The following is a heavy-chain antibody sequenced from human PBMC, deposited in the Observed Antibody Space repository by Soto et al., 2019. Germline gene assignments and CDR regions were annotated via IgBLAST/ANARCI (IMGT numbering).Heavy chain of an antibody. CDR3: AHLPWKQLWPRAPVVY. CDR2: IFWDDDK. V-gene: IGHV2-5*02. J-gene: IGHJ4*02. Sequence: QITLKESGPSLVKPTQTLTLTCTFSGFSLSTSGVGVGWIRQPPGKALEWLGIIFWDDDKRYSPSLKRRLTITKDTAKNQLVLTRTNMDPVDAATYYCAHLPWKQLWPRAPVVYWGQGTPVTVSS. CDR1: GFSLSTSGVG. D-gene: IGHD5-18*01.